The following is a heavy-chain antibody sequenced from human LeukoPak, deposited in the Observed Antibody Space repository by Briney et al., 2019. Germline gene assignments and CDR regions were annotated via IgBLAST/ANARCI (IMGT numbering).Heavy chain of an antibody. D-gene: IGHD2-15*01. Sequence: SETLSLTCAVYGGSFSGCYWSWIRQPPGKGLEWIGEINHSGSTNYNPSLKSRVTISVDTSKNQFSLKLSSVTAADTAVYYCARDSLVNCSGGSCYSGYFDYWGQGTLVTVSS. J-gene: IGHJ4*02. CDR2: INHSGST. V-gene: IGHV4-34*01. CDR1: GGSFSGCY. CDR3: ARDSLVNCSGGSCYSGYFDY.